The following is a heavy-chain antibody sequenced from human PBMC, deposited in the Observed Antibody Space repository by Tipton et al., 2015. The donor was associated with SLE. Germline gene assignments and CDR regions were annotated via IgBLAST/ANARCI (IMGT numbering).Heavy chain of an antibody. CDR3: ARRITIFGVVIRGWYFDL. D-gene: IGHD3-3*01. CDR1: GFTFSSYE. Sequence: GSLRLSCAASGFTFSSYEMNWVRQAPGKGLEWVSYISSSGSTIYYADSVKGRFTISRDNAKNSLYLQMNSLRAEDTAVYYCARRITIFGVVIRGWYFDLWGRGTLVTVSS. CDR2: ISSSGSTI. V-gene: IGHV3-48*03. J-gene: IGHJ2*01.